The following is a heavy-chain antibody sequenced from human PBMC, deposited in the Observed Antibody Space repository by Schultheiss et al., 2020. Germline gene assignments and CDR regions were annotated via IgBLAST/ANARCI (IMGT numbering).Heavy chain of an antibody. CDR3: ARDSRYLDYYYYGMDV. Sequence: SETLSLTCTVSGGSVSSGSYYWSWIRQHPGKGLEWIGYIYYSGSTYYNPSLKSRVTISVDTSKNQFSLKLSSVTAADTAVYYCARDSRYLDYYYYGMDVWGQGTTVTVSS. CDR2: IYYSGST. D-gene: IGHD2-2*01. J-gene: IGHJ6*02. CDR1: GGSVSSGSYY. V-gene: IGHV4-31*03.